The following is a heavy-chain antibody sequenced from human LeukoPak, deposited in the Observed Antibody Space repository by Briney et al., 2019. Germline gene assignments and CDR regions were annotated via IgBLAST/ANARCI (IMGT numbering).Heavy chain of an antibody. J-gene: IGHJ1*01. CDR2: IYTSGST. Sequence: SETLSLTCTVSGGSISSGSYYWSWIRQPAGKGLEWIGRIYTSGSTNYNPSLKSRVTISVDTSKNQFSLKLSSVTAADTAVYYCARRVVPAAFQHWGQGTLVTVSS. V-gene: IGHV4-61*02. D-gene: IGHD2-2*01. CDR1: GGSISSGSYY. CDR3: ARRVVPAAFQH.